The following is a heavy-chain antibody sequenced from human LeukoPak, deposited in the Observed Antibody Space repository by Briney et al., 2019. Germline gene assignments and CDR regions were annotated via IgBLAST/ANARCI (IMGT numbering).Heavy chain of an antibody. CDR1: GFMFSDYY. J-gene: IGHJ6*02. D-gene: IGHD3-3*01. Sequence: KPGGSLRLSCAASGFMFSDYYMSWIRQAPGKGLEWVSYISNKSGYTNYADSVKGRFTISRDNAKNSLYLQMNSLRAEDTAVYYCARSYYDFAYDMDVWGQGTTATVSS. V-gene: IGHV3-11*06. CDR2: ISNKSGYT. CDR3: ARSYYDFAYDMDV.